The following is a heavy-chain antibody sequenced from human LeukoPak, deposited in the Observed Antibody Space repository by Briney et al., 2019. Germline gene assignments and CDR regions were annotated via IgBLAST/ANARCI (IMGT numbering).Heavy chain of an antibody. D-gene: IGHD2-21*01. V-gene: IGHV3-23*01. CDR3: AKVIGHPLG. CDR2: IRGSGDST. J-gene: IGHJ4*02. CDR1: GFTFSSYA. Sequence: PGGSLRLSCAASGFTFSSYAMSWVRQAPGKGLEWVSAIRGSGDSTYYADSVKGRFTISRDNSKNTLYLQMNSLRVEDTAVYYCAKVIGHPLGWGPGTLVTVSS.